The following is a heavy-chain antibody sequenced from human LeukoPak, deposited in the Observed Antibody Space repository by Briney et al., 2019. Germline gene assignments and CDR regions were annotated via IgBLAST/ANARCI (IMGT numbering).Heavy chain of an antibody. D-gene: IGHD5/OR15-5a*01. J-gene: IGHJ5*02. V-gene: IGHV4-59*08. CDR2: ISYSGRT. Sequence: SETLSLTCTVSGGSISSYYWSWIRQPPGKGLEWIGYISYSGRTNYNPSLKSRVTISVDTSKNQFSLKLSSVTAADTAVYYCARLNFVYQAWFDPWGQGTLVTVSS. CDR1: GGSISSYY. CDR3: ARLNFVYQAWFDP.